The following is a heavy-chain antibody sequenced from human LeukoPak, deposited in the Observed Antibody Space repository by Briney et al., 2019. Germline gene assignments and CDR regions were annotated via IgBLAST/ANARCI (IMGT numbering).Heavy chain of an antibody. V-gene: IGHV3-23*01. CDR3: AKAKGGSWYDFDC. CDR1: EFTFSSYA. CDR2: ISSSAGST. J-gene: IGHJ4*02. Sequence: GGSLRLSCAASEFTFSSYAMSWVRQAPGKGLEWVSVISSSAGSTYYADSVQGRFTISRDNSINTLYLQMNSLRAEDTAVYYCAKAKGGSWYDFDCWDQGTLVTVSS. D-gene: IGHD6-13*01.